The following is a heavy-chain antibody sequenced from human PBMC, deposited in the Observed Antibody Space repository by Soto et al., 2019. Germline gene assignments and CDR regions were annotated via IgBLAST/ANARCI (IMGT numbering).Heavy chain of an antibody. CDR1: VGSISSGDYY. CDR2: IYYSGST. Sequence: PSETLSLTCTVSVGSISSGDYYWSWILHPPGKGLEWIVYIYYSGSTYYNPSLKSRGTISVDTSKNQFSLKLSSVTAAATAVYYCARDRWSSGTDVWG. CDR3: ARDRWSSGTDV. J-gene: IGHJ6*02. D-gene: IGHD2-15*01. V-gene: IGHV4-30-4*01.